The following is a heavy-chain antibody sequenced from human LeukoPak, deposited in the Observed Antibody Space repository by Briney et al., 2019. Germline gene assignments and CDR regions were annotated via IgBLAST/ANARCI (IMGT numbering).Heavy chain of an antibody. CDR3: ARRVVATSFRDY. CDR1: GYSISSGYY. CDR2: IYHSGST. Sequence: SETLSLTCTVSGYSISSGYYWGWIRQPPGKGLEWIGNIYHSGSTYYDPSLKSRVTISLDTSKNQFSLKLSSVTAADTAVYYCARRVVATSFRDYCGQGTLATVSS. V-gene: IGHV4-38-2*02. D-gene: IGHD3-3*01. J-gene: IGHJ4*02.